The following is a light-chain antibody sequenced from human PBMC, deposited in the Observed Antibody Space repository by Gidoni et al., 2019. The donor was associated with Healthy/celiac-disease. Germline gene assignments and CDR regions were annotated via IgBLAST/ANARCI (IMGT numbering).Light chain of an antibody. CDR3: QQYGSSLLT. CDR1: QSGSSSY. CDR2: GAS. V-gene: IGKV3-20*01. Sequence: IVFTQLPGTLSLSPGERATLPCRASQSGSSSYLAWYQQKPGQAPRLLIYGASSRDTGIPDRFSGSGSGTDFTLTISRLEPEDFAVYYCQQYGSSLLTFGGGTKVEIK. J-gene: IGKJ4*01.